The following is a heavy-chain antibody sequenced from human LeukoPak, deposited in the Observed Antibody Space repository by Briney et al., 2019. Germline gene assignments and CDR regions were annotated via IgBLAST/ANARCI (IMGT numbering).Heavy chain of an antibody. CDR2: IVNGGGTT. J-gene: IGHJ4*02. V-gene: IGHV3-23*01. CDR1: GFTFSSYA. D-gene: IGHD1-14*01. Sequence: PGGSLRLSCAASGFTFSSYAMSWVRQAPGKGLKWVSAIVNGGGTTYYADSVKGRFTISRDNSQNTLYLQINSLRAEDTALYYCAKVSNQNFLAYYFDYWGQGTLVTVSS. CDR3: AKVSNQNFLAYYFDY.